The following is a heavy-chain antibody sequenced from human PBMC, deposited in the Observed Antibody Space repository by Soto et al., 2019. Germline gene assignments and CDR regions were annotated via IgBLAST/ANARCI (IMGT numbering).Heavy chain of an antibody. D-gene: IGHD3-10*01. CDR2: INAGNGNT. Sequence: ASVKVSCKASGYTFTSYAMHWVRQAPGQRLEWMGWINAGNGNTKYSQKFQGRVTITRDTSASTAYMELSSLRSEDTAVYYCARGSFGADHYYMDVWGKGTTVTVSS. CDR1: GYTFTSYA. V-gene: IGHV1-3*01. CDR3: ARGSFGADHYYMDV. J-gene: IGHJ6*03.